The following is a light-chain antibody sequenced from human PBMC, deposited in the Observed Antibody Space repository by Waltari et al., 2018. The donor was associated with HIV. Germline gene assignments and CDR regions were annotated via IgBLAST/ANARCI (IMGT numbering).Light chain of an antibody. V-gene: IGKV3-11*01. J-gene: IGKJ5*01. Sequence: IVLTHSPAPLPLSPGDRAPLPCRASQSVITYLAWYQQKPGQAPRLLIFDSKRASGIPARFSGSGSGTDFTLTISDLEPDASAIYYCRHHHSWPVTSGQGTRVE. CDR2: DS. CDR1: QSVITY. CDR3: RHHHSWPVT.